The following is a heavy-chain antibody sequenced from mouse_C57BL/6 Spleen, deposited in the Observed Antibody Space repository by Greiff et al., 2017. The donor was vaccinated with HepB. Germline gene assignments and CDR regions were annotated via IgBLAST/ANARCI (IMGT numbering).Heavy chain of an antibody. CDR1: GYSFTGYY. CDR3: ARSGSSPPFAY. Sequence: EVKLMESGPELVKPGASVKISCKASGYSFTGYYMNWVKQSPEKSLEWIGEINPSTGGTTYNQKFKAKATLTVDKSSSTAYMQLKSLTSEDSAVYYCARSGSSPPFAYWGQGTLVTVSA. V-gene: IGHV1-42*01. D-gene: IGHD1-1*01. J-gene: IGHJ3*01. CDR2: INPSTGGT.